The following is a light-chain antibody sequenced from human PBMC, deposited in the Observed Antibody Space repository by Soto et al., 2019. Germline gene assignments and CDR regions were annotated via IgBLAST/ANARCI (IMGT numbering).Light chain of an antibody. CDR2: KAS. V-gene: IGKV1-5*03. Sequence: DIQMTQSPSTLSASVGDRVTITCRASQSLSSWLAWYQQKPGKAPKLLIYKASSLESGVQSRFSGSGSGTEFTLTISSLQPDDLATYYCLQYNSYPWAFGQGTKVQIK. J-gene: IGKJ1*01. CDR3: LQYNSYPWA. CDR1: QSLSSW.